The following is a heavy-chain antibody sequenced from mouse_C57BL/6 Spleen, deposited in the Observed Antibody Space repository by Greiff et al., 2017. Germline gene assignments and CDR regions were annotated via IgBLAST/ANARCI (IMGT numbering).Heavy chain of an antibody. V-gene: IGHV5-6*01. CDR3: ARIYDYDSAMDY. D-gene: IGHD2-4*01. Sequence: EVNVVESGGDLVKPGGSLKLSCAASGFTFSSYGMSWVRQTPDKRLEWVATISSGGSYTYYPDSVKGRFTISRDNAKNTLYLQMSSLKSEDTAMYYCARIYDYDSAMDYWGQGTSVTVSS. CDR2: ISSGGSYT. J-gene: IGHJ4*01. CDR1: GFTFSSYG.